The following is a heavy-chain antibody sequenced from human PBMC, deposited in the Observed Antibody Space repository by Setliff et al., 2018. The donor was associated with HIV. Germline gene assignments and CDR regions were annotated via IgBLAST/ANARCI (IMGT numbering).Heavy chain of an antibody. J-gene: IGHJ5*02. V-gene: IGHV4-39*07. CDR3: ATLSDYDILSLDL. Sequence: PSETLSLTCTVSGGSISTSTYYWGWIRQPPGKGREWIGSIYYSGSTYYNPSLKSRVTMSVDTSKNQFSPQLTSVTAADTAVYYCATLSDYDILSLDLWGQGTLVTVSS. CDR2: IYYSGST. CDR1: GGSISTSTYY. D-gene: IGHD3-9*01.